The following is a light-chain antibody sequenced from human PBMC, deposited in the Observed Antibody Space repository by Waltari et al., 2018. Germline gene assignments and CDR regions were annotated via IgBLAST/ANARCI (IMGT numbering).Light chain of an antibody. J-gene: IGLJ3*02. CDR3: MIWHSTAWV. V-gene: IGLV5-45*01. Sequence: QAVLTQPASHPPSPGAPSSLTLPLRSVIIVGTYRIDCFQQKPGSPPQYLLRYRSDSDNHQGSGVPSRFSGSKDASANAGILLISGLQSEDEADYYCMIWHSTAWVFGGGTKLTVL. CDR1: SVIIVGTYR. CDR2: YRSDSDN.